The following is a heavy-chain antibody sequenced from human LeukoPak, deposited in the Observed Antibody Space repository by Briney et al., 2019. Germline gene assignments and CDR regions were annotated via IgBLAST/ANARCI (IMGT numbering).Heavy chain of an antibody. Sequence: PSETLSLTCAVYRGSFSNYYWSWIRQPPGKGLEWIGEINHSGGTNYNPSLKSRATISEDTSKKQFSLKLGSVTAADTAVYYCARLIGASAFDYWGQGTLVTVSS. V-gene: IGHV4-34*01. D-gene: IGHD2-21*01. J-gene: IGHJ4*02. CDR1: RGSFSNYY. CDR3: ARLIGASAFDY. CDR2: INHSGGT.